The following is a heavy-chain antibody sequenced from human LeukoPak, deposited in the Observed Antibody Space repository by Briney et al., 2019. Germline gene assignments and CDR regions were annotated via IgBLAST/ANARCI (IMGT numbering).Heavy chain of an antibody. CDR2: IYYSGST. D-gene: IGHD3/OR15-3a*01. Sequence: SETLSLTCTVSGVSISSYYWSWIRQPPGKGLEWIGYIYYSGSTNYNPSLKSRVTISVDTSKNQFSLKLSSVTAADTAVYYCARLNFGRPYYYYGMDVWGQGTTVTVSS. J-gene: IGHJ6*02. CDR3: ARLNFGRPYYYYGMDV. CDR1: GVSISSYY. V-gene: IGHV4-59*08.